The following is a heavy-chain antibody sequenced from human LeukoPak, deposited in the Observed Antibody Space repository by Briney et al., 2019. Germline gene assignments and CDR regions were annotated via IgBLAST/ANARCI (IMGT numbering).Heavy chain of an antibody. CDR3: ASAPRDWEDYYYYMDV. Sequence: QPGGSLRLSCAASGFTFSSYSMNWVRQAPGKGLEWVSYISSSSSTIYYADSVKGRFTISRDNAKNSLYLQMNSLRAEDTAVYYCASAPRDWEDYYYYMDVWGKGTTVTVSS. V-gene: IGHV3-48*01. CDR2: ISSSSSTI. CDR1: GFTFSSYS. J-gene: IGHJ6*03. D-gene: IGHD3/OR15-3a*01.